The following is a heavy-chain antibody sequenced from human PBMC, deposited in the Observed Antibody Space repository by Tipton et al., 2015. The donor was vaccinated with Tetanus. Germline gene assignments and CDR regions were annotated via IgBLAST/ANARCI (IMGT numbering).Heavy chain of an antibody. Sequence: SLRLPCAASGFTFSSYAMSWVRQAPGKGLEWVSAISGTSGSGGSTYYADSVKGRFTISRDNSKSTLYLQMNSLQAEDTAVYYCAKKLADSTTWYFFDYWGQGTLVTVSS. D-gene: IGHD6-13*01. CDR3: AKKLADSTTWYFFDY. J-gene: IGHJ4*02. CDR1: GFTFSSYA. CDR2: ISGTSGSGGST. V-gene: IGHV3-23*01.